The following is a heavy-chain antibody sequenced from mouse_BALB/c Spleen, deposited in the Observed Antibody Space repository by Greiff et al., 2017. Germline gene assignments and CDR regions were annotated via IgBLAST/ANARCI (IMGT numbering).Heavy chain of an antibody. CDR2: IWAGGST. J-gene: IGHJ1*01. V-gene: IGHV2-9*02. Sequence: VNLVESGPGLVAPSQSLSITCTVSGFSLTSYGVHWVRQPPGKGLEWLGVIWAGGSTNYNSALMSRLSISKDNSKSQVFLKMNSLQTDDTAMYYCARYYGSSGWYFDVWGAGTTVTVSS. D-gene: IGHD1-1*01. CDR3: ARYYGSSGWYFDV. CDR1: GFSLTSYG.